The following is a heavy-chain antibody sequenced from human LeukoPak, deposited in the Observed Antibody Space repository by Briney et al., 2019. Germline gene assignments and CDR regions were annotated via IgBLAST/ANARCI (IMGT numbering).Heavy chain of an antibody. CDR1: GGSISSYY. V-gene: IGHV4-59*01. CDR3: ARARGVRRNYYYYYMDV. Sequence: SQTLSLTCAVSGGSISSYYWSWIRQPPGKGLEWIGYIYYSGSTNYNPSLKSRVTISVDTSKNQFSLKLSSVTAADTAVYYCARARGVRRNYYYYYMDVWGKGTTVTVSS. J-gene: IGHJ6*03. CDR2: IYYSGST. D-gene: IGHD3-10*01.